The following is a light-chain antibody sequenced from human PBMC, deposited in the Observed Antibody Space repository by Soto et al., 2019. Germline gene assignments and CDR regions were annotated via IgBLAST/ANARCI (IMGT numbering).Light chain of an antibody. CDR3: QQNDSPLGT. CDR1: QSVSSSY. V-gene: IGKV3-20*01. CDR2: GAS. Sequence: EIVLTQSPGTLSLSPGERATLSCRASQSVSSSYLAWYQQKPGQAPRLLVYGASCRATGIPDRFSGSGSGTDFTLTISRLEPEDFAVYYCQQNDSPLGTFGGGTKVEIK. J-gene: IGKJ4*01.